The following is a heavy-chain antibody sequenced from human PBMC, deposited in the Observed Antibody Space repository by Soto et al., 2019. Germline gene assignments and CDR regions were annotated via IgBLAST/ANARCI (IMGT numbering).Heavy chain of an antibody. J-gene: IGHJ4*02. Sequence: SETLSLTCTVSGDSIGNSHWSWIRQPPGKGLEWIGLTFSRGSATYNPSLKSRVTISVDTSKNQFSLQLNSVTPEDTAVYYCARDLSYPAGTGQLVDWGQGTLVTVSS. CDR3: ARDLSYPAGTGQLVD. CDR2: TFSRGSA. D-gene: IGHD1-1*01. CDR1: GDSIGNSH. V-gene: IGHV4-59*12.